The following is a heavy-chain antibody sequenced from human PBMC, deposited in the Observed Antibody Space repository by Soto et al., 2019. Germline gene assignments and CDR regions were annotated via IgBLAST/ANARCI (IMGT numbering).Heavy chain of an antibody. CDR2: IYYSGRT. Sequence: SLTCTVSGGSVSSGSLSWSWIRQPPGKGLEWIGYIYYSGRTNYNPSLKSRVTISVDTSKNQFPLKLSSVTAADSAVYYCARAPKLTYDVWSGYIYHFDYWGQGALVTVAS. D-gene: IGHD3-3*01. CDR3: ARAPKLTYDVWSGYIYHFDY. J-gene: IGHJ4*02. V-gene: IGHV4-61*01. CDR1: GGSVSSGSLS.